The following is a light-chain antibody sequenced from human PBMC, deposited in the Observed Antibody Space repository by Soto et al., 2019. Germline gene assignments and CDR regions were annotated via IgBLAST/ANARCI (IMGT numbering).Light chain of an antibody. CDR3: QQYNNWPTWT. V-gene: IGKV3-15*01. J-gene: IGKJ1*01. CDR2: GAS. Sequence: EIVMTQSPATLSVSPGERATLSCRASQSVSGNLAWYQQKPGQAPRLLIYGASTRATGIPARLSGSGSGTEFTLTISSLQSEDFAVYYCQQYNNWPTWTFGQGTKVEIK. CDR1: QSVSGN.